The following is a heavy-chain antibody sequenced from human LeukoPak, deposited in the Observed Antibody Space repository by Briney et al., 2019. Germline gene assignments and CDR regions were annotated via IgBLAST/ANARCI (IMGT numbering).Heavy chain of an antibody. Sequence: ASVKVSCKASGYTFTSYGISWVRQATGQGLEWMGWMNPNSGNTGYAQKFQGRVTITRNTSISTAYMELSSLRSEDTAVYYCARGESGSGTFWGYYYYYMDVWGKGTTVTVSS. D-gene: IGHD3-10*01. CDR3: ARGESGSGTFWGYYYYYMDV. CDR1: GYTFTSYG. CDR2: MNPNSGNT. J-gene: IGHJ6*03. V-gene: IGHV1-8*03.